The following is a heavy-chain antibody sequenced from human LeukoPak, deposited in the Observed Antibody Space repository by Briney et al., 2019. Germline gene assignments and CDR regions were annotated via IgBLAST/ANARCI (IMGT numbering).Heavy chain of an antibody. CDR2: IYYSGST. J-gene: IGHJ4*02. CDR1: GGSISRYY. V-gene: IGHV4-59*01. CDR3: ASVDPRYSSGWTTIGY. Sequence: SGTLSLTFTVSGGSISRYYWSWIRQPPGKGLEWIGYIYYSGSTNYNPSLKSRVTISVDTAKNQFSLKLSSVTAADTAVYYCASVDPRYSSGWTTIGYWGQGTLVTVSS. D-gene: IGHD6-19*01.